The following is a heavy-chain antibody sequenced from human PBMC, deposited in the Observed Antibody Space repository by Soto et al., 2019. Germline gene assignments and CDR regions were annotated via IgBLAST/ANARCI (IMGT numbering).Heavy chain of an antibody. CDR3: ARGYSYGYWNGYYFDY. CDR2: IIPIFGTA. D-gene: IGHD5-18*01. CDR1: GGTFSSYA. J-gene: IGHJ4*02. Sequence: QVQLVQSGAEVKKPGSSVKVSCKASGGTFSSYAISWVRQAPGQGLEWMGGIIPIFGTANYAQKFQGRVTIAADESTSTAYMELSSLRSEDTAVYYCARGYSYGYWNGYYFDYWGQGTLVTSPQ. V-gene: IGHV1-69*01.